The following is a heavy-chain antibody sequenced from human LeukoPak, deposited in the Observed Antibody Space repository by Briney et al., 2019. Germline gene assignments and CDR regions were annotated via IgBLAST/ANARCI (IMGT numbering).Heavy chain of an antibody. D-gene: IGHD5-18*01. Sequence: ASVKVSCKASGYTFTSYYMHWVRQAPGQGLEWMGIINPSGGSTSYAQKFQGRVTMTRDMSTSTVYMELSSLRSEDTAVYYCARGGGGGTAMVPLQYYFDYWGQGTLVTVSS. J-gene: IGHJ4*02. CDR2: INPSGGST. CDR3: ARGGGGGTAMVPLQYYFDY. V-gene: IGHV1-46*01. CDR1: GYTFTSYY.